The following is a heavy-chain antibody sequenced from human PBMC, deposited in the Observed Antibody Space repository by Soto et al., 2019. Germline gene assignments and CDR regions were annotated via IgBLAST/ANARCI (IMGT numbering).Heavy chain of an antibody. CDR2: IYYSGNT. CDR1: GGSISSGGYY. Sequence: PSETLSLTCTVSGGSISSGGYYWSWIRQHPGKGLEWIGCIYYSGNTYYNPSLKSRVTISVDTSKNQFSLKLSSVTAADTAVYYCARRRGDRYCSSTSCFNFDYWGQGTLVTVSS. D-gene: IGHD2-2*01. V-gene: IGHV4-31*03. J-gene: IGHJ4*02. CDR3: ARRRGDRYCSSTSCFNFDY.